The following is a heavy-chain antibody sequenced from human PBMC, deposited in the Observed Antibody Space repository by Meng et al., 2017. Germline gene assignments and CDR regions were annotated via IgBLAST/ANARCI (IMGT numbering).Heavy chain of an antibody. CDR2: INHSGST. V-gene: IGHV4-34*01. J-gene: IGHJ4*02. D-gene: IGHD4-17*01. CDR1: GGSFSGYY. CDR3: ARGSMFGATVTKIDY. Sequence: QVQLQQWGAGLLKPAETLSLTCAVYGGSFSGYYWSWIRQPPGKGLEWIGEINHSGSTNYNPSLKSRVTISVDTSKNQFSLKLSSATAADTAVYYCARGSMFGATVTKIDYWGQGTLVTVSS.